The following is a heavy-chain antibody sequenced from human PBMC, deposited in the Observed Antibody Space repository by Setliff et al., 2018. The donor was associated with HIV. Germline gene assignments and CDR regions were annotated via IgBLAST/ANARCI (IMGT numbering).Heavy chain of an antibody. J-gene: IGHJ4*02. CDR3: TRSNTSKSIDF. CDR2: IYYSGST. CDR1: GGSISSSSSY. Sequence: SETLSLTCTVSGGSISSSSSYWGWIRQSPGKGLEWIGSIYYSGSTYYNPSLKGRVTISVATSKDQFSPRLSSVTAADTAIYYCTRSNTSKSIDFWEQGTPVNVSS. V-gene: IGHV4-39*01.